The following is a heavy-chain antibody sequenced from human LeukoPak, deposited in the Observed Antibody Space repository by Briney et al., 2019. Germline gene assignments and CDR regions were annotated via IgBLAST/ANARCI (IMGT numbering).Heavy chain of an antibody. V-gene: IGHV3-23*01. CDR1: GFTFSSYA. CDR2: ISTSGESA. CDR3: ARDSGYGYNTFPTADY. Sequence: PGGSLRLSCPVSGFTFSSYAMSWVRQAPGRGLEWVSVISTSGESAYYADSVKGRFTISRDNSENTLYLQMSSLRAEDTALYYCARDSGYGYNTFPTADYWGQGILVTVSS. D-gene: IGHD5-24*01. J-gene: IGHJ4*02.